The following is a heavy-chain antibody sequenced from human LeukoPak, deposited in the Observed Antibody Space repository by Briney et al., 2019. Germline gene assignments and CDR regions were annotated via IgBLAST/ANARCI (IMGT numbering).Heavy chain of an antibody. CDR2: IYPGDSDT. Sequence: GESLKISCKGSGYSFTSYWIGWVRQVPGKGLEWMGIIYPGDSDTRYSPSFQGQVTISADKSISTAYLQWSSLKASDAAMYYCARSRYCSSTSCPFDYWGQGTLVTVSS. D-gene: IGHD2-2*01. J-gene: IGHJ4*02. V-gene: IGHV5-51*01. CDR1: GYSFTSYW. CDR3: ARSRYCSSTSCPFDY.